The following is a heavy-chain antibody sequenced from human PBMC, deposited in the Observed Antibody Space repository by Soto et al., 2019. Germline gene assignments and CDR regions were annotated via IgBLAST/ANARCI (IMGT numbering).Heavy chain of an antibody. V-gene: IGHV3-23*01. Sequence: EVQLLESGGGLVQPGGSLRLSCAASGFTFSSYAMSWVRQTPGKGLEWGSTIGSSGGSTYYADSVKGRFTISRDNSKNTLYLQVNSLRAEDTAVYYCAKDRQIGYWGQGTLVTVSS. CDR2: IGSSGGST. CDR1: GFTFSSYA. CDR3: AKDRQIGY. J-gene: IGHJ4*02.